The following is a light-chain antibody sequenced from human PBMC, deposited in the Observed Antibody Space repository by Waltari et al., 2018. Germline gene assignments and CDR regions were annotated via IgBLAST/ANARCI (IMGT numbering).Light chain of an antibody. CDR3: QQYNNFWT. J-gene: IGKJ1*01. CDR1: QSISSW. V-gene: IGKV1-5*01. CDR2: HAS. Sequence: DIQMTQSPATLSASVGDRATITCRASQSISSWLAWFQQKPGKAPKLLIYHASGLESGVPSRFSGSGSGTEFTLTISSLQPDDFATYYCQQYNNFWTFGQGTKVEIK.